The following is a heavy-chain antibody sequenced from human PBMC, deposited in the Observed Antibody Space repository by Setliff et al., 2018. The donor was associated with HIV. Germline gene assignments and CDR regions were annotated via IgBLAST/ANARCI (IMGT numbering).Heavy chain of an antibody. D-gene: IGHD3-3*01. CDR2: ISTYSDET. CDR3: ARVRERIGVTGTDDAFDI. J-gene: IGHJ3*02. CDR1: GYTFTTEG. Sequence: GASVKVSCKPSGYTFTTEGLSWVRQAPGQGLEWMGWISTYSDETSYSQNFQGRVTMTTDTSTSTAYMELRSLRSDDTAVYFCARVRERIGVTGTDDAFDIWGQGTAVTVSS. V-gene: IGHV1-18*01.